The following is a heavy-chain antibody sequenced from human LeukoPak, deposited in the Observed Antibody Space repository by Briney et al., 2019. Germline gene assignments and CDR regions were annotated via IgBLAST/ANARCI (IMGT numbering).Heavy chain of an antibody. CDR3: ATVGYRLFDY. CDR1: EYTLIELS. Sequence: ASVKVSCKVSEYTLIELSMHWVRQAPGKGLEWMGGFDPEDGETIYAQKFQGRVTMTEDTSTDTAYMELSSLRSEDTAVYYCATVGYRLFDYWGQGTLVTVSS. CDR2: FDPEDGET. J-gene: IGHJ4*02. D-gene: IGHD1-1*01. V-gene: IGHV1-24*01.